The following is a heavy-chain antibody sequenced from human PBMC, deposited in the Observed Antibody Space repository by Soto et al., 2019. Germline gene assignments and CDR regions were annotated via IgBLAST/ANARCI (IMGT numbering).Heavy chain of an antibody. CDR3: AREWDNKSEHSSGWYDDF. V-gene: IGHV1-18*01. J-gene: IGHJ4*02. D-gene: IGHD6-19*01. Sequence: GASVKVSCKASGYTFSSYYISWVRQAPGQGLEWMGWISGYSGHTYYAQKFQGRVTMTTDTSTNTVYMELRSLRSDDTAVYYCAREWDNKSEHSSGWYDDFWGQGTLVTVSS. CDR2: ISGYSGHT. CDR1: GYTFSSYY.